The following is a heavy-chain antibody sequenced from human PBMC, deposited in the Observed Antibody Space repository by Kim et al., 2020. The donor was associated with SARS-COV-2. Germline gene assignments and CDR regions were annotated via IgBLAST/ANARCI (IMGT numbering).Heavy chain of an antibody. CDR3: ASKPSGSHGMG. V-gene: IGHV3-74*01. Sequence: SYADTVKGRVTISRDNAKNTLYLQMNSLRAEDTAVYYCASKPSGSHGMGWGQGTLVTVSS. J-gene: IGHJ4*02. D-gene: IGHD1-26*01.